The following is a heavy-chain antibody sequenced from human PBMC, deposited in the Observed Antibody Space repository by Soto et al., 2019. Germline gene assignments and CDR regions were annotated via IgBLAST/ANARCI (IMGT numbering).Heavy chain of an antibody. D-gene: IGHD6-6*01. J-gene: IGHJ6*02. CDR2: INSDGSST. CDR3: ASPSYSSSSAWGMDV. CDR1: GFTFISYW. V-gene: IGHV3-74*01. Sequence: PGGSLRVSCAASGFTFISYWMHWVRQAPGKGLVWVSRINSDGSSTSYADSVKGRFTISRDNAKNTLYLQMNSLRAEDTAVYYCASPSYSSSSAWGMDVWGQGTTVTVSS.